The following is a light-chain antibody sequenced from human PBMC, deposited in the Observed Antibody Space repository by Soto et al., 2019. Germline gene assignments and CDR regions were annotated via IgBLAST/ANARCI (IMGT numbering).Light chain of an antibody. Sequence: QSALTQPPSASGSPGQSVTISCTGTSSDVGGYNYVSWYQQHTGKAPKLMIYEVSKRPSGVPDRFSGSNSDNTASLTVSGLQGEDEADYYCSSYAGSNNLGVFGAGTKLTVL. CDR1: SSDVGGYNY. CDR2: EVS. V-gene: IGLV2-8*01. CDR3: SSYAGSNNLGV. J-gene: IGLJ1*01.